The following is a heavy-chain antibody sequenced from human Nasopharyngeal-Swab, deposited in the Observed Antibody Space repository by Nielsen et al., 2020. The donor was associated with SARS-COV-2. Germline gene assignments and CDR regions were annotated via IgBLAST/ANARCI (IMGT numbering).Heavy chain of an antibody. D-gene: IGHD3-3*01. CDR3: AKEAGITIFGVGPYYFDY. J-gene: IGHJ4*02. CDR2: ISGSGGST. CDR1: GFTFSSYA. Sequence: LSLTCAASGFTFSSYAMSWVRQAPGKGLEWVSAISGSGGSTYYADSVKGRFTISRDNSKNTLYLQMNSLRAEDTAVYYCAKEAGITIFGVGPYYFDYWGQGTLVTVSS. V-gene: IGHV3-23*01.